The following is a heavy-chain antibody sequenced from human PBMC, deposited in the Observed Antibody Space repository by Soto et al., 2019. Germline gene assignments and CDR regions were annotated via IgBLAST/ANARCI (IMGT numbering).Heavy chain of an antibody. Sequence: QSGGSLRLSCAASGITVSSSYMSWVRQAPGKGLEWVSVIYSGGATHYADSVKGRFTISRDNSRNTLYLQMNSLRAEDTALYYCARGYDSSGLDYWGQGTLVTVSS. CDR1: GITVSSSY. D-gene: IGHD3-22*01. J-gene: IGHJ4*02. CDR2: IYSGGAT. V-gene: IGHV3-53*01. CDR3: ARGYDSSGLDY.